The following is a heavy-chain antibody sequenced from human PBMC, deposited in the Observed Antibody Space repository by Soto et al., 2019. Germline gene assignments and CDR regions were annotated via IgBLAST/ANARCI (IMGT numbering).Heavy chain of an antibody. CDR1: GFTFSSYA. CDR2: ISGSGGST. Sequence: EVQLLESGGGLVQPGGSLRLSCAASGFTFSSYAMSWVRQAPGKRLEWVSAISGSGGSTYYADSVKGRFTIYRDNSKNTRYLQMNSLRAEDTAVYYCAKGQDYYDSSGYYGGFSFDYWGQGTLVTVSS. CDR3: AKGQDYYDSSGYYGGFSFDY. D-gene: IGHD3-22*01. J-gene: IGHJ4*02. V-gene: IGHV3-23*01.